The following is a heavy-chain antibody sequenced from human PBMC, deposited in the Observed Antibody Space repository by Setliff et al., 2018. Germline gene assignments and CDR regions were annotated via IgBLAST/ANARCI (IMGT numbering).Heavy chain of an antibody. V-gene: IGHV4-61*02. J-gene: IGHJ4*02. D-gene: IGHD2-21*02. CDR3: ARDLYCGGHCYQLFDS. Sequence: ASETLSLTCTVSGDSITSGSDSWNWIRQPAGKGLQWIGRIYTSGSTNYNPSLKSRVTISVDTSKNHFSLKLTSVTAADTAVYYCARDLYCGGHCYQLFDSWGQGTLVTVSS. CDR2: IYTSGST. CDR1: GDSITSGSDS.